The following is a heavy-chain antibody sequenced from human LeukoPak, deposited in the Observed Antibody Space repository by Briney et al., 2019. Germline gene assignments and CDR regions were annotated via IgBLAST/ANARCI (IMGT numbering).Heavy chain of an antibody. CDR1: GGTFSSYA. D-gene: IGHD3-16*01. V-gene: IGHV1-69*01. CDR3: ARGSLRRNYYYYYGMDV. J-gene: IGHJ6*02. Sequence: SVKVSCKASGGTFSSYAISWVRQAPGQGLEWMGGIIPIFGTANYAQKFQGRVTITADESTSTAYMELSSLRSEDTAVYYCARGSLRRNYYYYYGMDVWGQGTTVTVSS. CDR2: IIPIFGTA.